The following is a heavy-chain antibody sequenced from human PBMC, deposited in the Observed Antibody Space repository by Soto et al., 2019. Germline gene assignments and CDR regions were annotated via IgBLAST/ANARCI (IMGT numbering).Heavy chain of an antibody. D-gene: IGHD6-19*01. Sequence: QVQLVQSGAEVKKPGSSVKVSCKASGGTFSSYAISWVRQAPGQGLEWMGGIIPIFGTANYAQKFQGRVTITADESTSTAYRELSSLRSEDTAVYYCARALKQGYSSGWYRNWFDPWGQGTLVTVSS. V-gene: IGHV1-69*12. CDR3: ARALKQGYSSGWYRNWFDP. J-gene: IGHJ5*02. CDR2: IIPIFGTA. CDR1: GGTFSSYA.